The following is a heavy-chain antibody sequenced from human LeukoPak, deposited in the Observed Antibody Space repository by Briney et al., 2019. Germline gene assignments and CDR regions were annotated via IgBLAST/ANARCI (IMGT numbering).Heavy chain of an antibody. D-gene: IGHD3-3*01. Sequence: SETLSLTCTVSGGSISSYYWSWIRQPAGKGLEWIGRIYTSGSTNYNPSLKSRVTMSVDTSKNQFSLKLSSVTAADTAVYYCARETYYDFWSGYSSAGYFDYWGQGTLVTVSS. J-gene: IGHJ4*02. V-gene: IGHV4-4*07. CDR3: ARETYYDFWSGYSSAGYFDY. CDR1: GGSISSYY. CDR2: IYTSGST.